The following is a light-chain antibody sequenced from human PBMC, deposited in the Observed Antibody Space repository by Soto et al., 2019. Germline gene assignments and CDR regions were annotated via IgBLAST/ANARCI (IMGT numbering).Light chain of an antibody. V-gene: IGLV6-57*04. J-gene: IGLJ1*01. CDR2: ENN. CDR1: SGSIASNS. Sequence: NFMLTQPHSVSESPGKTVTISCTRSSGSIASNSVQWFQQRPGSAPTTVIYENNQRPSGVPDRFSGSTDGSSNSASLTISGLQAEDEADYYCCSYAGGHTWVFGTGTKLTVL. CDR3: CSYAGGHTWV.